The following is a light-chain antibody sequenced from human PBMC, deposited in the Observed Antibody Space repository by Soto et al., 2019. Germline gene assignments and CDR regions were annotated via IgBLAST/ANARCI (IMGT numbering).Light chain of an antibody. J-gene: IGLJ3*02. Sequence: QSVLTQPPSASGSPGQSVTISCTGTSSDVGAYDFVSWFQQHPGKAPKLIIYQVTKRPSGVPYRFSGSKSGNTASLTVSGLQAEDEADYYCSSYVVSYNSVFGGGTKLTVL. CDR1: SSDVGAYDF. CDR2: QVT. CDR3: SSYVVSYNSV. V-gene: IGLV2-8*01.